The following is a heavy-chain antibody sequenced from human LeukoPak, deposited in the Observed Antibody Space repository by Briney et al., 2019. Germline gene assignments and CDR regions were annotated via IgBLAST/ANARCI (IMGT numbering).Heavy chain of an antibody. J-gene: IGHJ3*02. CDR2: IYYTGST. CDR3: ARGYSGHYYVFDI. V-gene: IGHV4-59*13. D-gene: IGHD1-26*01. Sequence: PSETLSLTCTVSGGSISSYYWSWIRQPPGKGLEGIGYIYYTGSTNYNPSLKGRVTISVDTSKNHFSLKLTSVTAADAAVYYCARGYSGHYYVFDIWGQGTMVTASS. CDR1: GGSISSYY.